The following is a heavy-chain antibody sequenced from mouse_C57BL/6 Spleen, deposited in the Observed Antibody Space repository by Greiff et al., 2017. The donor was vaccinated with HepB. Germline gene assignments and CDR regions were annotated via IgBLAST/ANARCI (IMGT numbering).Heavy chain of an antibody. V-gene: IGHV7-3*01. D-gene: IGHD1-1*01. Sequence: EVHLVESGGGLVQPGGSLSLSCAASGFTFTDYYMSWVRQPPGKALEWLGFIRNKANGYTTEYSASVKGRFTISRDNSQSILYLQMNALRAEDSATYYWGRSGYYGSSSYWYFDVWGTGTTVTVSS. J-gene: IGHJ1*03. CDR2: IRNKANGYTT. CDR1: GFTFTDYY. CDR3: GRSGYYGSSSYWYFDV.